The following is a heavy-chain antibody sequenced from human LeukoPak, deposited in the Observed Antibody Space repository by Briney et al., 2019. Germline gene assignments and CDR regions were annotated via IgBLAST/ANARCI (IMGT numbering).Heavy chain of an antibody. J-gene: IGHJ3*02. CDR2: ISYDGSNK. Sequence: PGGSLRLSCAASGFTFSSYAMHWVRQAPGKGLEWVAVISYDGSNKYYADSVKGRFTISRDNSKNTLYLQMNSLRAEDTAVYYCAKDMEVVVTNAFDIWGQGTMVTVSS. V-gene: IGHV3-30-3*01. D-gene: IGHD3-22*01. CDR3: AKDMEVVVTNAFDI. CDR1: GFTFSSYA.